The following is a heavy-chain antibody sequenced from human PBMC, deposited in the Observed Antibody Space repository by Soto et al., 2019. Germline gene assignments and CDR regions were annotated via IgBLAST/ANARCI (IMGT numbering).Heavy chain of an antibody. CDR2: IYPGDSDT. V-gene: IGHV5-51*01. CDR1: GYSSTSYW. Sequence: GESLKISCKGSGYSSTSYWIGWVRQMPGKGLEWMGIIYPGDSDTRYSPSFQGQVTISADKSISTAYLQWSSLKASDTAVYYCARAMVRGKNYYGVDVWGQGTTVTVSS. CDR3: ARAMVRGKNYYGVDV. D-gene: IGHD3-10*01. J-gene: IGHJ6*02.